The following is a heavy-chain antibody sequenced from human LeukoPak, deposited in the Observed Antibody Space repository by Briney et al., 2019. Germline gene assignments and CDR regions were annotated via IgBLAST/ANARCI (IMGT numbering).Heavy chain of an antibody. J-gene: IGHJ2*01. CDR1: GFIFSSYA. CDR3: ARVPPRGYSYVFDL. D-gene: IGHD5-18*01. V-gene: IGHV1-69*05. Sequence: GGSLRLSCAASGFIFSSYAISWVRQAPGQGLEWMGRIIPIFGTANYAQKFQGRVTITTDESTSTAYMELSSLRSEDTAVYYCARVPPRGYSYVFDLWGRGTLVTVSS. CDR2: IIPIFGTA.